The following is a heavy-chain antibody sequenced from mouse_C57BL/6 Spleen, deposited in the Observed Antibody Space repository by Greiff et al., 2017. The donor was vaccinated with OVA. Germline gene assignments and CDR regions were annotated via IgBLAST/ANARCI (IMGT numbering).Heavy chain of an antibody. CDR1: GFTFSSYA. CDR3: TREKGISWDLAWFAD. CDR2: ISSGGDYI. V-gene: IGHV5-9-1*02. Sequence: EVQVVESGEGLVKPGGSLKLSCAASGFTFSSYAMSWVRQTPEKRLEWVAYISSGGDYIYYADTVKGRVTISRDNARNTLYLQMSSLKSEDTAMYYCTREKGISWDLAWFADWGQGTLVTVSA. D-gene: IGHD4-1*01. J-gene: IGHJ3*01.